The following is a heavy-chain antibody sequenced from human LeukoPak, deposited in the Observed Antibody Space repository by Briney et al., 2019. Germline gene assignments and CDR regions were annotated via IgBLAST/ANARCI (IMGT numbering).Heavy chain of an antibody. CDR3: ARSADYGVYNWFDP. V-gene: IGHV4-4*07. D-gene: IGHD4-17*01. CDR1: GGSISNYY. Sequence: SETLSLTCTVSGGSISNYYWSWIRQPAGKGLEWIGRIYNSGSTNYNPSLKSRVTMSVDTSKNQFSLKLSSVTAADTAVYYCARSADYGVYNWFDPWGQGTLVTVSS. J-gene: IGHJ5*02. CDR2: IYNSGST.